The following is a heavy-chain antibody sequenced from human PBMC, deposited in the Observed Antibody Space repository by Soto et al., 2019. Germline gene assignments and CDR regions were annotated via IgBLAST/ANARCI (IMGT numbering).Heavy chain of an antibody. CDR2: ISASGGST. Sequence: GGSMRLSCAASGFTFSSYAMSWVRQAPGKGLEWVSSISASGGSTYYADSVKGRFTISRDNSKNTLYLQSNGLRAEDTAVYYCAKLCYSSSPGHYYRMDVWGQGTTVTVSS. CDR1: GFTFSSYA. V-gene: IGHV3-23*01. D-gene: IGHD6-6*01. CDR3: AKLCYSSSPGHYYRMDV. J-gene: IGHJ6*02.